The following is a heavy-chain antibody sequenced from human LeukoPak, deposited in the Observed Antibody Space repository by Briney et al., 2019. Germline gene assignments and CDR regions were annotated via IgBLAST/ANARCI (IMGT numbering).Heavy chain of an antibody. Sequence: GESLRISCKGSGYRFTSYWISLVRQMPGKGLEWMGRIDPSDSYTNYSPSFQGHVTISADKSISTAYLQWSSLKASDTAMYYCARLQGWELSPFDYWGQGTLVTVSS. CDR2: IDPSDSYT. J-gene: IGHJ4*02. CDR3: ARLQGWELSPFDY. CDR1: GYRFTSYW. V-gene: IGHV5-10-1*01. D-gene: IGHD1-26*01.